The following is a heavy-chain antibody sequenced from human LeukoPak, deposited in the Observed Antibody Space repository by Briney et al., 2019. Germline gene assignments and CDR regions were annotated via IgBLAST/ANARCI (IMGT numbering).Heavy chain of an antibody. D-gene: IGHD1-26*01. CDR1: GFTFSSYA. Sequence: GGSLRLSCVASGFTFSSYAMSWVRQAPGKGLEWVSAISGSGVSTHYAGSVKGRFSISRDNSKNTLYLQMNSLRAEDTALYYCAKKVVVGATSPYSDFQDWGQGTLVTVSS. V-gene: IGHV3-23*01. CDR2: ISGSGVST. CDR3: AKKVVVGATSPYSDFQD. J-gene: IGHJ1*01.